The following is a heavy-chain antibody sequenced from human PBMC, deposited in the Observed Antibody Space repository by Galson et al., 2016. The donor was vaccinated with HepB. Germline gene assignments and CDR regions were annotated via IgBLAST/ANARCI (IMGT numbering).Heavy chain of an antibody. V-gene: IGHV3-48*02. Sequence: SLRLSCAASGFTFSNYSMNWVRQAPGKGLEWVSYISSSSNTIYYADSVKGRFTVSRDNAKSSLSLQMNRLRDEDTAVYYCARSGYTTLDYWGQGTLVTVSS. CDR1: GFTFSNYS. CDR2: ISSSSNTI. D-gene: IGHD3-9*01. J-gene: IGHJ4*02. CDR3: ARSGYTTLDY.